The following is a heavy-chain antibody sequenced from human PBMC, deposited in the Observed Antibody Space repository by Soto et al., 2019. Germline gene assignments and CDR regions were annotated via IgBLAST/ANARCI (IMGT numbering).Heavy chain of an antibody. D-gene: IGHD5-18*01. V-gene: IGHV2-5*02. CDR2: IYWDDDK. CDR1: GFSLSTSGVG. Sequence: QITLKESGPTLVKPTQTLTLTCTFSGFSLSTSGVGVGWIRQPPGKALEWLALIYWDDDKRYSPSLKSRLTIPKDTPKHQVVLTMTNMDPVDTATYYCAHSWIQLWHNWFDPWGQGTLVTVSS. J-gene: IGHJ5*02. CDR3: AHSWIQLWHNWFDP.